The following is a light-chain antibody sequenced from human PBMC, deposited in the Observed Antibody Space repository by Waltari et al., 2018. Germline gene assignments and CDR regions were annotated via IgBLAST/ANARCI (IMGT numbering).Light chain of an antibody. J-gene: IGKJ4*01. CDR1: QSVLHTSNKNNY. CDR3: LQYYSAPRT. CDR2: WAS. V-gene: IGKV4-1*01. Sequence: DIVMTQSPDSLAVFLGERATINCKSSQSVLHTSNKNNYLAWYQQKPGQPPKLLIYWASTRESGVPDRFSGSGSGTDFTLTISNLQAEDVAVYYCLQYYSAPRTFGGGTKVEIK.